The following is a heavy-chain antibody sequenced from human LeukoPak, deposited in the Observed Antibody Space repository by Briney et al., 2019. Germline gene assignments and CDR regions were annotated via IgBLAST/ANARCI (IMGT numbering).Heavy chain of an antibody. CDR3: ARDESSGWSY. CDR2: ISWNSGSI. Sequence: GGSLRLSCAASGFTFDDYAMHWVRQAPGKGLEWVSGISWNSGSIGYADSVKGRFTISRDNAKNSLYLQMNSLRAEDTAVYYCARDESSGWSYWGQGTLVTVSS. D-gene: IGHD3-22*01. V-gene: IGHV3-9*01. J-gene: IGHJ4*02. CDR1: GFTFDDYA.